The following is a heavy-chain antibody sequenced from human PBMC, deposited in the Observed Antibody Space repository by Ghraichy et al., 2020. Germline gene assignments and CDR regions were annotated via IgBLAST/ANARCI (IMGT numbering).Heavy chain of an antibody. D-gene: IGHD3-10*01. CDR3: ARGDYYGSGSYYDY. Sequence: GGSLRLSCAASGFTVSSNYMSWVRQAPGKGLEWVSVIYSGGSTYYADSVKGRFTISRDNSKNTLYLQMNSLRAEDTAVYYCARGDYYGSGSYYDYWGQGTLVTVSS. CDR1: GFTVSSNY. V-gene: IGHV3-53*01. CDR2: IYSGGST. J-gene: IGHJ4*02.